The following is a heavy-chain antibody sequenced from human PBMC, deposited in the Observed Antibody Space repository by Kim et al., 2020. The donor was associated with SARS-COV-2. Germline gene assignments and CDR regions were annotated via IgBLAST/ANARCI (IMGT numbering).Heavy chain of an antibody. V-gene: IGHV4-4*02. Sequence: PSLKSRVTISVDKSKNQFSLKLSSVTAADTAVYYCARPAAAGNYYYYYMDVWGKGTTVTVSS. D-gene: IGHD6-13*01. CDR3: ARPAAAGNYYYYYMDV. J-gene: IGHJ6*03.